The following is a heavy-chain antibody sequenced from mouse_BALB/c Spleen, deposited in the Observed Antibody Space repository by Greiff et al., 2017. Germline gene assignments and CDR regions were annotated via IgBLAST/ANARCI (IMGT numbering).Heavy chain of an antibody. D-gene: IGHD2-4*01. CDR2: ISYDGSN. CDR1: GYSITSGYY. J-gene: IGHJ3*01. V-gene: IGHV3-6*02. Sequence: EVQLVESGPGLVKPSQSLSLTCSVTGYSITSGYYWNWIRQFPGNKLEWMVYISYDGSNNYNPSLKNRISITRDKSKNQFFLKLNSVTTEDTATYYCALYYEYDERFAYWGQGTLVTVSA. CDR3: ALYYEYDERFAY.